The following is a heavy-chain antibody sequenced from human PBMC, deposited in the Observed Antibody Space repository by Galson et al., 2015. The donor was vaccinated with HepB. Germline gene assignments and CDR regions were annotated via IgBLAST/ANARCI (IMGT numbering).Heavy chain of an antibody. CDR3: VRDRLHSFDY. CDR2: IFAGGGST. CDR1: GYTLTNYH. Sequence: SVKVSCKASGYTLTNYHFHWVRQAPGQGPEWMGKIFAGGGSTRYAERFQGRVTLTRDSSTSTIYMEVSSLRSDDTAIYYCVRDRLHSFDYWGQGTLVTVSS. J-gene: IGHJ4*02. V-gene: IGHV1-46*01.